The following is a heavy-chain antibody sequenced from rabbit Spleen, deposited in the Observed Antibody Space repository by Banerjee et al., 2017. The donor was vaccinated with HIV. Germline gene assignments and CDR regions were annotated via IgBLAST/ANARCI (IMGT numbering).Heavy chain of an antibody. Sequence: QEQLVESGGGLVKPEGSLKLSCTASGFSFSNKAVMCWVRQAPGKGLEWIACINVATGKPVYATWAKGRFTISRTSSTTVTLRMTSLTAADTATYFCARDTGSSFSSYGMDLWGPGTLVTVS. J-gene: IGHJ6*01. CDR2: INVATGKP. CDR1: GFSFSNKAV. CDR3: ARDTGSSFSSYGMDL. V-gene: IGHV1S45*01. D-gene: IGHD8-1*01.